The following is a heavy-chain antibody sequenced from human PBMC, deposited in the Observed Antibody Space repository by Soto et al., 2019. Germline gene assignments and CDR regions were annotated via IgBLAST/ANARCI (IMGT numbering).Heavy chain of an antibody. J-gene: IGHJ4*02. Sequence: PETLSLTCTVSGDSISTFYWGWMRQSPGKELEWIGYVYYTGSTNYNPSLKSRVTISVDRSKNQFSLKLTSANAADTAVYYCARGRTVRNYADDSSDYFYFFDYWGQGTQVTVSS. D-gene: IGHD3-22*01. V-gene: IGHV4-59*01. CDR1: GDSISTFY. CDR3: ARGRTVRNYADDSSDYFYFFDY. CDR2: VYYTGST.